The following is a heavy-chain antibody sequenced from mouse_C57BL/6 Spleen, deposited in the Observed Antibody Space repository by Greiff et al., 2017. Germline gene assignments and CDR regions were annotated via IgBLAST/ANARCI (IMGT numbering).Heavy chain of an antibody. D-gene: IGHD1-1*01. Sequence: EVQLQQSGPELVKPGASVKISCKASGYSFTDYNMNWVKQSNGKSLEWIGVLNPNSGTTSYNQKFKDKATLTVDQSSITAYMQPTSLTSEDPAVYYCARNYCSFDYWGQGTTLTVSS. CDR1: GYSFTDYN. J-gene: IGHJ2*01. CDR2: LNPNSGTT. V-gene: IGHV1-39*01. CDR3: ARNYCSFDY.